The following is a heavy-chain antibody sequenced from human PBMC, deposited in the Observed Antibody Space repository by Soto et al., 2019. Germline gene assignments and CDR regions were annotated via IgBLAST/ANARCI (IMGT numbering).Heavy chain of an antibody. Sequence: QVQLVQSGAEVMKPGSSVKVSCKASGDTFSTYTITWMRQAPGQGLEWMGGIIPRSGTSNYAQKFQGRVTITADESASTAYMELSSLRSEDTAVYYCAREGRVLVPTTVNSDYYYYAMDVWGQGTTVTVSS. CDR2: IIPRSGTS. CDR1: GDTFSTYT. J-gene: IGHJ6*02. D-gene: IGHD2-8*02. CDR3: AREGRVLVPTTVNSDYYYYAMDV. V-gene: IGHV1-69*12.